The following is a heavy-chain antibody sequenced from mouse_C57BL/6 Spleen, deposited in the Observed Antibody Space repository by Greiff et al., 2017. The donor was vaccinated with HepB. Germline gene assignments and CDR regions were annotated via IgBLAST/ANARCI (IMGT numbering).Heavy chain of an antibody. CDR1: GYTFRSYA. J-gene: IGHJ4*01. V-gene: IGHV5-9-1*02. D-gene: IGHD3-2*02. Sequence: EVQLLESGAGIVQPGGSLKLCCAASGYTFRSYAMSWVRQTPEKRLEWVAYISSGGDYIYYADTVKGRFTISRDNARNTLYLHMSSLKSEDAAIRDRTSVAMDYWGERIPV. CDR3: TSVAMDY. CDR2: ISSGGDYI.